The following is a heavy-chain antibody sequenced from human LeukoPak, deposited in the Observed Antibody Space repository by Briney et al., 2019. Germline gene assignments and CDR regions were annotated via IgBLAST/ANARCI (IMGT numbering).Heavy chain of an antibody. D-gene: IGHD2-21*01. V-gene: IGHV3-33*01. Sequence: TGGSLRLSCAASGFTFSGYGMHWVRQAPGKGLEWVAVIWYDGSNKYYADSVKGRVTISRDNSNNTLYLQMNSLRAEDTAVYYCARGIPQTEVMLDYWGQGTLVTVPS. CDR1: GFTFSGYG. CDR3: ARGIPQTEVMLDY. CDR2: IWYDGSNK. J-gene: IGHJ4*02.